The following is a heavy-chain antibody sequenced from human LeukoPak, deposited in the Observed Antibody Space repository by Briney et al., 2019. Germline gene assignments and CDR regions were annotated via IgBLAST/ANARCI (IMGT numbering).Heavy chain of an antibody. CDR1: GFTFSSYS. CDR3: ARDHRAHYDSSGYYFDRGPYYYYGMDV. D-gene: IGHD3-22*01. Sequence: GGSLRLSCAASGFTFSSYSMNWVRQAPGKGLKWVSSISSSSSYIYYADSVKGRFTISRDNAKNSLYLQMNSLRAEDTAVYYCARDHRAHYDSSGYYFDRGPYYYYGMDVWGQGTTVTVSS. V-gene: IGHV3-21*01. J-gene: IGHJ6*02. CDR2: ISSSSSYI.